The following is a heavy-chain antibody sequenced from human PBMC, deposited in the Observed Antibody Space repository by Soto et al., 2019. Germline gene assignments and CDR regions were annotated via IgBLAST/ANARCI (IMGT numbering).Heavy chain of an antibody. Sequence: SVKVSCKASGGTFSSYAISWVRQAPGQGLEWMGGIIPIFGTANYAQKFQGRVTITADESTSTAYMELSSLRAEDTAVYYCAGRGHSSSSATGSRPPSDVSYSYSIAVSRHETTATASS. CDR2: IIPIFGTA. V-gene: IGHV1-69*01. J-gene: IGHJ6*02. CDR1: GGTFSSYA. D-gene: IGHD6-6*01. CDR3: AGRGHSSSSATGSRPPSDVSYSYSIAV.